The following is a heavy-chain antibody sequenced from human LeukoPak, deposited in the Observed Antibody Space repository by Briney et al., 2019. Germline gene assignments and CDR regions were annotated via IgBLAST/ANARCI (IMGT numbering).Heavy chain of an antibody. J-gene: IGHJ3*02. CDR1: GFSLSNFG. V-gene: IGHV3-23*01. Sequence: GGSLRLSCAASGFSLSNFGMSWVRQAPGKGLEWVSGLSGSGGSTYYPDSVKGRFTVSRDNSKNTLYLQMNSLRAEDTAVYYCAKDLRICAGDCRDAFDIWGQGTTVIVSP. CDR3: AKDLRICAGDCRDAFDI. D-gene: IGHD2-21*02. CDR2: LSGSGGST.